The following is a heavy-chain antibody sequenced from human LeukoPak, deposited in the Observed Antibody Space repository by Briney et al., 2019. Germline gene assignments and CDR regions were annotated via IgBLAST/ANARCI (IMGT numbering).Heavy chain of an antibody. D-gene: IGHD3-16*01. CDR2: IWYDGSNK. Sequence: GGSLRLSCAASGFTFSIYAMSWVRQAPGKGLEWVAVIWYDGSNKYYADSVKGRFTISRDNSLNTLFLQMNSLRAEDTAVYYCAREMIRGAYYYYALHVWGQGTTVTVSS. CDR3: AREMIRGAYYYYALHV. J-gene: IGHJ6*02. V-gene: IGHV3-33*08. CDR1: GFTFSIYA.